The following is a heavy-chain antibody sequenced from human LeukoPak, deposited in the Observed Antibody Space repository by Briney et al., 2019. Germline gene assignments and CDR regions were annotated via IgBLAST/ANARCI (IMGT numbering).Heavy chain of an antibody. Sequence: GSLRLSCVASGFTFSRYGMHWVRQAPGKGLEWVAVIWQDGSNEYYADSVKGRFTISRDNSKNTLYLQMNSLRAEDTAVYFCARDSDDNDWGQGTLVTVSS. V-gene: IGHV3-33*01. D-gene: IGHD1-1*01. CDR2: IWQDGSNE. CDR1: GFTFSRYG. J-gene: IGHJ4*02. CDR3: ARDSDDND.